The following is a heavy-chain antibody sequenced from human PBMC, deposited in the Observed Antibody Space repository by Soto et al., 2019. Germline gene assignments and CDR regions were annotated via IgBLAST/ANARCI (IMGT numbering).Heavy chain of an antibody. J-gene: IGHJ4*02. V-gene: IGHV3-72*01. D-gene: IGHD3-10*01. Sequence: EVQLVESGGGLVQPGGSLRLSCAASGFTFSDHYMDWVRQAPGKGLEWVGRSKNKADSYTTEYAASVKGRFTISRDGSNNSLFLQMNSLKTEDTAVYYCTVWGSGNDFGAAWGQGILVTVYS. CDR1: GFTFSDHY. CDR2: SKNKADSYTT. CDR3: TVWGSGNDFGAA.